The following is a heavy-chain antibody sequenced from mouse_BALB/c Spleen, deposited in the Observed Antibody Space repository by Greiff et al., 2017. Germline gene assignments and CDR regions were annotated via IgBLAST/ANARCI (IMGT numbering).Heavy chain of an antibody. D-gene: IGHD1-2*01. V-gene: IGHV5-4*02. CDR2: ISDGGSYT. CDR3: ARDGDYYGGDY. J-gene: IGHJ2*01. CDR1: GFTFSDYY. Sequence: EVKLVESGGGLVKPGGSLKLSCAASGFTFSDYYMYWVRQTPEKRLEWVATISDGGSYTYYPDSVKGRFTISRDNAKNNLYLQMSSLKSEDTAMYYCARDGDYYGGDYWGQGTTLTVSS.